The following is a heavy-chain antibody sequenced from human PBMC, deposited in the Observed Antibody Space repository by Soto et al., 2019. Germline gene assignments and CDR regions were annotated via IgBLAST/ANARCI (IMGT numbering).Heavy chain of an antibody. V-gene: IGHV1-69*02. J-gene: IGHJ6*02. CDR3: ARVSSGGMDV. Sequence: QVQLVQSGAEVKKPGSSVKVSCKASGGTFSSYTISWVRQAPGQGLEWKGRIIPILGIANYAQKFQGRVTITADKSTSTAYMELSSLRSEDTAVYYCARVSSGGMDVWGQGTTVTVSS. CDR1: GGTFSSYT. CDR2: IIPILGIA.